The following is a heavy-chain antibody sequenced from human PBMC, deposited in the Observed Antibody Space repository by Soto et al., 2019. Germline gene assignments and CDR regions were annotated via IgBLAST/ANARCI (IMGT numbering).Heavy chain of an antibody. Sequence: GGSLILSCAASGFTFSSYAMSWVRQAPGKGLEWVSAISGSGGSTYHADSVKGRFTISRDNSKNTLYLQMNSLRAEDTAVYYCAKDRHSSSWDSDYWGQGTLVTVSS. V-gene: IGHV3-23*01. CDR1: GFTFSSYA. D-gene: IGHD6-13*01. CDR3: AKDRHSSSWDSDY. J-gene: IGHJ4*02. CDR2: ISGSGGST.